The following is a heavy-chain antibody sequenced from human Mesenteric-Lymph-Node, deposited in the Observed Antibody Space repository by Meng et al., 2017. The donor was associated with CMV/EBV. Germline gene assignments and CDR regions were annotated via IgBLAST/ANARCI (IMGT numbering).Heavy chain of an antibody. Sequence: GGSLRLSCAASGFIFNDYWMNWVRQSPEKGLEWVANINEDGSELFYVDSVKGRFTISRDNSKNSLYLQMNSLRAEDTAVYYCARGGGRNWFDPWGQGTLVTVSS. CDR1: GFIFNDYW. V-gene: IGHV3-7*01. J-gene: IGHJ5*02. D-gene: IGHD2-15*01. CDR3: ARGGGRNWFDP. CDR2: INEDGSEL.